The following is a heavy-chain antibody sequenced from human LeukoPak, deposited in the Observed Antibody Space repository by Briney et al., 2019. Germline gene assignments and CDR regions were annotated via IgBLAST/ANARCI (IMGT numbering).Heavy chain of an antibody. CDR1: GGSFSGYY. J-gene: IGHJ4*02. Sequence: SETLSLTCAVYGGSFSGYYWSWIRQRPGKGLEWIGEINHSGSTNYNPSLKSRVTISVDTSKNQFSLKLSSVTAADTAVYYCARGRERYCSSTSCYNLSVWGQGTLVTVSS. V-gene: IGHV4-34*01. CDR2: INHSGST. D-gene: IGHD2-2*02. CDR3: ARGRERYCSSTSCYNLSV.